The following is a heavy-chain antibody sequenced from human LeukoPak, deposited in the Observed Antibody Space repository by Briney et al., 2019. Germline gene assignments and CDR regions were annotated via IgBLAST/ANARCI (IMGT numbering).Heavy chain of an antibody. Sequence: GGSLRLSCAASGFTFDDYGMSWVRQGPGKGLQWVSGINWDGSSTGYADSVKGRFTISRDNAKNSLYLQMNSLRAEDTALYYCARVDYNNYLDYWGQGTLVTVSS. D-gene: IGHD4-11*01. J-gene: IGHJ4*02. CDR3: ARVDYNNYLDY. CDR1: GFTFDDYG. V-gene: IGHV3-20*04. CDR2: INWDGSST.